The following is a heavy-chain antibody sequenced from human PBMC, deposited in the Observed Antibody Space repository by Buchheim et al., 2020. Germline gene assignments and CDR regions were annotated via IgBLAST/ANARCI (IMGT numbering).Heavy chain of an antibody. J-gene: IGHJ4*02. D-gene: IGHD4-17*01. CDR3: ATAGYGDPTGGC. CDR2: IGGSDSST. Sequence: DVQLFDSGGGLVQPGGSLRLSCEASGFTFSSYAMSWVRQAPGKGLEWVSSIGGSDSSTYYADSVKGRFTISRDSSKNTLYLQMKSLRAEDTAVYYCATAGYGDPTGGCWGQGTL. CDR1: GFTFSSYA. V-gene: IGHV3-23*01.